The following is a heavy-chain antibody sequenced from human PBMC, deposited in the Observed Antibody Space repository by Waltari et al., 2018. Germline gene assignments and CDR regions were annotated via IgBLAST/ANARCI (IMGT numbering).Heavy chain of an antibody. CDR2: IRSKAYGETT. J-gene: IGHJ1*01. CDR3: TRESGYSGSFLEYFRH. Sequence: EVQLVESGGGLAQPGRSLRLSCTTSGFKFGDCARSWVRQAPGKGLEWVGFIRSKAYGETTEYAASVKGRFTISRDDSKSIAYLHLNSLKTEDTAVYYCTRESGYSGSFLEYFRHWGQGTLVTV. D-gene: IGHD1-26*01. V-gene: IGHV3-49*04. CDR1: GFKFGDCA.